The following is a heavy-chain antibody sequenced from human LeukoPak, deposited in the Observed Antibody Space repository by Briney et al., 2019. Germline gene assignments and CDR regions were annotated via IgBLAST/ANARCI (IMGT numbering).Heavy chain of an antibody. J-gene: IGHJ5*02. V-gene: IGHV4-30-4*08. D-gene: IGHD1-26*01. CDR2: IYYTGNT. Sequence: SQTLSLTCTVSGGSISSGDYYWSWIRQPPGKGLEWIAYIYYTGNTYYNPSLKSRVTISVDTSKNQFSLKLSSVTAADTAMYYCARVGLYSRSYYWFEPWGQGTLVTVSS. CDR1: GGSISSGDYY. CDR3: ARVGLYSRSYYWFEP.